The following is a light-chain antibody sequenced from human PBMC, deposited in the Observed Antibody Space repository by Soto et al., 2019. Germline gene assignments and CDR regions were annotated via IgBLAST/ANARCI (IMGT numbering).Light chain of an antibody. CDR2: AAS. CDR1: QGISNY. Sequence: DIQMTQSPSSLSASVGDRVTITCRASQGISNYLAWYQQTPGKVPKLLIDAASTMQSGVPARFSCSGSGKDFTLTISSLQPEDVATYYCQKYTSAPLTFGQGTRLEIK. J-gene: IGKJ5*01. V-gene: IGKV1-27*01. CDR3: QKYTSAPLT.